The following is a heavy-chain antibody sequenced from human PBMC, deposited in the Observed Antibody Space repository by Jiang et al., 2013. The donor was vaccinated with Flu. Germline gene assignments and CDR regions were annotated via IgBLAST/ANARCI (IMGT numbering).Heavy chain of an antibody. CDR2: INTNTGNP. CDR3: ARDNDFWSGNRRRDFDY. J-gene: IGHJ4*02. Sequence: QSGSELKKPGASVKVSCKASGYTFTDYTMNWVRQAPGQGLEWMGWINTNTGNPTYAQAFTGRFVFXLDTSVSTAYLQINGLKAEDTAVYYCARDNDFWSGNRRRDFDYWGQGTQVTVSS. CDR1: GYTFTDYT. V-gene: IGHV7-4-1*02. D-gene: IGHD3-3*01.